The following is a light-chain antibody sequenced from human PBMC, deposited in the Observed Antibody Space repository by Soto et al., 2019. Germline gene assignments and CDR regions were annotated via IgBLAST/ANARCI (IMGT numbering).Light chain of an antibody. CDR3: LSYTGSSARI. J-gene: IGLJ1*01. Sequence: QSALTQPASVSGSPGQSITISCTGTSSDVGGYDYVSWYQQHPGKAPKLMLYEVFNRPSGVSGRFSGSKSGNTASLTISGLQAEDEGDYYCLSYTGSSARIFGTGTKLTVL. CDR2: EVF. CDR1: SSDVGGYDY. V-gene: IGLV2-14*01.